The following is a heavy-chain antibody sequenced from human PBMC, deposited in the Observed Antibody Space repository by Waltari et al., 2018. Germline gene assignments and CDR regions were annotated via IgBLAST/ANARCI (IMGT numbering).Heavy chain of an antibody. D-gene: IGHD1-26*01. Sequence: QVQLQQWGAGLLKPSETLSLTCAVYGGSFKAYYWTWIRQSPEKGLEWIGEIHHTGDTIYNPSLKSRVAILMDASKNQFSLSLKLVAAADTAIYYCASRIGGISPLTGWGQG. V-gene: IGHV4-34*01. J-gene: IGHJ4*02. CDR1: GGSFKAYY. CDR2: IHHTGDT. CDR3: ASRIGGISPLTG.